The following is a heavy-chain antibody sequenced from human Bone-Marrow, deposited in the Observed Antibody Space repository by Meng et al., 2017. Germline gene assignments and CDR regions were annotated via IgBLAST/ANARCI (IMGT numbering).Heavy chain of an antibody. D-gene: IGHD2-15*01. Sequence: ASVKVSCKASGYTFTSYAMHWVRQAPGQRLEWMGWSNAGNGNTKYSQEFQGRVTITRDTSASTAYMELSSLRSDDTAVYYCARSELGYCSGGSCYGIDYWGQGTVVTVSS. CDR2: SNAGNGNT. CDR1: GYTFTSYA. CDR3: ARSELGYCSGGSCYGIDY. J-gene: IGHJ4*02. V-gene: IGHV1-3*02.